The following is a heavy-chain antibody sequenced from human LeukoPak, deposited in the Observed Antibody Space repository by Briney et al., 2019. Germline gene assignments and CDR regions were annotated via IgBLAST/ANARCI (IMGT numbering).Heavy chain of an antibody. CDR1: GFTFSSYA. CDR2: MSKDGSTS. J-gene: IGHJ4*02. V-gene: IGHV3-30*04. Sequence: PGRSLRLSCAASGFTFSSYAMHWVRQAPGKGLVWVSVMSKDGSTSIYADSVRGRLTISRDNSKNTLYLHMISLRAEATAVYYCAKDHSLSFGGFWGQGTLVTVSS. D-gene: IGHD3-10*01. CDR3: AKDHSLSFGGF.